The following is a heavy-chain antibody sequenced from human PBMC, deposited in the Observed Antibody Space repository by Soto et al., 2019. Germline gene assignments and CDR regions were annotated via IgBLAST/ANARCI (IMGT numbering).Heavy chain of an antibody. V-gene: IGHV3-15*01. CDR1: GLTFSDAG. CDR3: RTQWLD. D-gene: IGHD6-19*01. J-gene: IGHJ4*02. CDR2: IKKKTDGGTT. Sequence: EVQLVESGGGLVKPGGSHRLSCAASGLTFSDAGVRWVRQARGKGLEWVGLIKKKTDGGTTDYAAPVKGRFTISRDDSKNTLYLQMSSLKTDDTAVYYCRTQWLDWGQGTLVTVSS.